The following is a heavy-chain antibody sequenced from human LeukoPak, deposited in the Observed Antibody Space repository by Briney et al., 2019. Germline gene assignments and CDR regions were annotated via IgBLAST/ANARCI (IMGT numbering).Heavy chain of an antibody. CDR1: GGSISSHY. CDR2: IYYSGST. V-gene: IGHV4-59*11. Sequence: SETLSLTCTVSGGSISSHYWSWIRQPPGKGLEWIGYIYYSGSTNYNPSLKSRVTISVDTSKNQFSLKLSSVTAADTAVYYCARGYCSSTSCYYPYYYGMDVWGQGTTVTVSS. CDR3: ARGYCSSTSCYYPYYYGMDV. J-gene: IGHJ6*02. D-gene: IGHD2-2*01.